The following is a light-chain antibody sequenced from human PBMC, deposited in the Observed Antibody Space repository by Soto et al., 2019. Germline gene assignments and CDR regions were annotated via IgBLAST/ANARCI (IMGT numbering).Light chain of an antibody. V-gene: IGKV3-11*01. CDR3: HQRYNWPPIT. J-gene: IGKJ5*01. CDR2: NAS. CDR1: QSVRTY. Sequence: EIVMTQSPFTLSLSPGERATISCRASQSVRTYLAWYQVKPGQAPRLLISNASRRAAGVPARFSGSGSGTDFSLTISTREQEDFARYYCHQRYNWPPITFGQGTRLEIK.